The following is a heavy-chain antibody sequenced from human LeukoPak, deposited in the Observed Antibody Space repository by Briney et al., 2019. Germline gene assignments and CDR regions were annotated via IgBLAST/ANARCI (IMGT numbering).Heavy chain of an antibody. V-gene: IGHV1-8*03. CDR3: TRVPMVYAIRGDAFDI. D-gene: IGHD2-8*01. J-gene: IGHJ3*02. Sequence: ASVKVSCKASGYTLTSYDINWARQATGQGLEWMGWMNPNSGNTGYAQKFQGRVTITRNTSISTAYMELSSLRSEDTAVYHCTRVPMVYAIRGDAFDIWGQGTMVTVSS. CDR2: MNPNSGNT. CDR1: GYTLTSYD.